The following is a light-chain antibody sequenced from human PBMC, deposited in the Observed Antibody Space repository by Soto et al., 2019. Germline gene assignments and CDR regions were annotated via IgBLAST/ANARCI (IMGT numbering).Light chain of an antibody. CDR3: MQGTHWPPVT. J-gene: IGKJ2*01. CDR2: NTF. Sequence: DVVMTQSPLSLPVTLGQPASISCRSSQSLVYSDGIAYLSWVQQRPGQSPRRLIYNTFNRDSGVPDRFSGSGSGTEFTLKISRVEAEDVGIYYCMQGTHWPPVTFGQGTKLEIK. V-gene: IGKV2-30*01. CDR1: QSLVYSDGIAY.